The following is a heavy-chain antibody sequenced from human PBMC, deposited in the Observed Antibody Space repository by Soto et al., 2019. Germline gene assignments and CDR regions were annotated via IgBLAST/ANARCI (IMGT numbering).Heavy chain of an antibody. V-gene: IGHV1-69*13. J-gene: IGHJ6*02. CDR1: GGTFSSYA. CDR3: ASDTKRDYDSTNGFAYGMDV. CDR2: SIPIFGTA. D-gene: IGHD3-3*01. Sequence: SLKVSCKASGGTFSSYAISWVRQAPGQGLEWMGGSIPIFGTANYAQKFQGRVTITADESASTAYMELSSLRSEDTAAYYCASDTKRDYDSTNGFAYGMDVWGQGTTVTVSS.